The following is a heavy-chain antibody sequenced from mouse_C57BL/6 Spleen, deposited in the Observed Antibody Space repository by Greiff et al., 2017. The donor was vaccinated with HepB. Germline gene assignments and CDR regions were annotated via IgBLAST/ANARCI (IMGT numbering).Heavy chain of an antibody. D-gene: IGHD1-1*01. CDR1: GYTFTSYW. V-gene: IGHV1-55*01. Sequence: QVQLQQPGAELVKPGASVKMSCKASGYTFTSYWITWVKQRPGQGLEWIGDIYPGSGSTNHNEKFKSKATLTVDTSSSTAYMQLSSLTSEDSAVYYCARYYYGSSYFDVGGTGTTVTVSS. CDR2: IYPGSGST. J-gene: IGHJ1*03. CDR3: ARYYYGSSYFDV.